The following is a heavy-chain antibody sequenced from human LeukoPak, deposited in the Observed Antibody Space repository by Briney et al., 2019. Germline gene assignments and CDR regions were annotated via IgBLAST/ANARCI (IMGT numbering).Heavy chain of an antibody. Sequence: GRSLRLSCTASGFTFGDYAMSWFRQAPGKGLEWVGFIRSKAYGGTTEYAASVKGRFTISRDDSKSIAYLQMNSLKTEDTAVYYCTRGAGIGYSSSSRYYFDYWGRGTLVTVSS. J-gene: IGHJ4*02. CDR3: TRGAGIGYSSSSRYYFDY. V-gene: IGHV3-49*03. D-gene: IGHD6-6*01. CDR1: GFTFGDYA. CDR2: IRSKAYGGTT.